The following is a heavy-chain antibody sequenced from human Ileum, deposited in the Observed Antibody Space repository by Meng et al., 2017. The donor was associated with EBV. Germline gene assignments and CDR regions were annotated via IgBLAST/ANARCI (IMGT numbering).Heavy chain of an antibody. D-gene: IGHD6-6*01. Sequence: IHWKGFGPTRVKPNKTLTLTCSFSGFSPTSSGVGVGWIRQPPGKALEWLALIYWNDDKRYSPSLKSRLTVTRDTSKNQVVLTLTNVDPVDTATYYCARRPGSPSSRFDYWGQGTLVTVSS. CDR1: GFSPTSSGVG. CDR2: IYWNDDK. J-gene: IGHJ4*02. CDR3: ARRPGSPSSRFDY. V-gene: IGHV2-5*01.